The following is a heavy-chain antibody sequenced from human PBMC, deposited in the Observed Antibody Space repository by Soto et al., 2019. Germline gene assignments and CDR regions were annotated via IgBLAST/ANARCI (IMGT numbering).Heavy chain of an antibody. CDR1: GCTFSSDA. Sequence: SVKVSCKASGCTFSSDAISWVRQAPGQGLEWMGGIIPTFGAANYAQKFQGRVTMTADESTRTAYMDLSSLRSDDTAVYYCARSPRAGYHYGMDVWGQGTTVTVSS. CDR3: ARSPRAGYHYGMDV. V-gene: IGHV1-69*13. J-gene: IGHJ6*02. CDR2: IIPTFGAA.